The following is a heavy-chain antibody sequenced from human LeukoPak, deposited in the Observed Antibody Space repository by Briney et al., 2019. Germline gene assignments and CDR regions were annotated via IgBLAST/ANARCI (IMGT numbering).Heavy chain of an antibody. Sequence: ASVKVSCKASGHTFTSYDINWVRQATGQGLEWMGWITPYTGNTGYAQKFQGRVTMTMNTSISTAYMELSSLRSEDTAVYYCARSWAFCSSTSCYTWNWFDPWGQGTLVTVSS. CDR1: GHTFTSYD. V-gene: IGHV1-8*01. D-gene: IGHD2-2*02. CDR2: ITPYTGNT. J-gene: IGHJ5*02. CDR3: ARSWAFCSSTSCYTWNWFDP.